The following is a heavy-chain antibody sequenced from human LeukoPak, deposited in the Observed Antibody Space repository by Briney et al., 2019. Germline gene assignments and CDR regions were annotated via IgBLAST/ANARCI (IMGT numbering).Heavy chain of an antibody. CDR3: ARRLTTYYDILTGSFDY. D-gene: IGHD3-9*01. J-gene: IGHJ4*02. CDR2: IYPGDSDT. Sequence: GESLKISCKGSGYSFTSYWIGWVRQMPGKGLEWMGIIYPGDSDTRYSPSFQGQVTISADKSISTAYLQWSSLKASDTAMYYCARRLTTYYDILTGSFDYWGQGTLVTVSS. V-gene: IGHV5-51*01. CDR1: GYSFTSYW.